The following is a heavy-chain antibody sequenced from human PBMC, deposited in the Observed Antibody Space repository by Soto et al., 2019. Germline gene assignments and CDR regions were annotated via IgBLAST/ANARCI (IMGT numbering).Heavy chain of an antibody. CDR2: TYYRSKWYN. V-gene: IGHV6-1*01. CDR3: ARVLKYFSSGSPSYGLVV. D-gene: IGHD3-10*01. CDR1: GDSVSSNSAA. Sequence: SQTLSLTCAISGDSVSSNSAAWNWIRQSPSRALEWLGRTYYRSKWYNDFAVSVESRIIINPDPSKNQFSLQLNSVTTEETAIYYCARVLKYFSSGSPSYGLVVWGQGTTVAVSS. J-gene: IGHJ6*02.